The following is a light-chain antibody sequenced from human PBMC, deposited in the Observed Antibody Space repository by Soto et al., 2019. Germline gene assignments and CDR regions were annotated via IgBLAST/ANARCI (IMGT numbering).Light chain of an antibody. CDR2: GAS. V-gene: IGKV3-20*01. Sequence: EIVLTQSPCTLSLSPGERATLSCRASQSVSSSYLAWYQQKPGQAPRLLIYGASSRATGIPERFSGSGSGTDFTLIISRLEPEDFAVYYCQQYGSSPRFTFGPGTKVDIK. J-gene: IGKJ3*01. CDR1: QSVSSSY. CDR3: QQYGSSPRFT.